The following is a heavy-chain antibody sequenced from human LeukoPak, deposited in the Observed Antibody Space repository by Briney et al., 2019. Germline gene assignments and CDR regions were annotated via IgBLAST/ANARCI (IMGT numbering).Heavy chain of an antibody. V-gene: IGHV3-53*01. J-gene: IGHJ4*02. CDR3: AGPYYFDY. CDR1: GFTVSTNH. Sequence: PGGSLRLSCAASGFTVSTNHMSWVRQAPGKGLEWVSVIYSGGTTYYADSVRGRFTISKDNSKNTLYLQMNSLRADDTAVYYCAGPYYFDYWGQGTLVTVSS. CDR2: IYSGGTT.